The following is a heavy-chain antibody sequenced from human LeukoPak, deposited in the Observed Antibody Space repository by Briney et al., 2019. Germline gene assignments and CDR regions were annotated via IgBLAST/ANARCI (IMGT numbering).Heavy chain of an antibody. CDR1: GFTFSSYS. D-gene: IGHD3-10*01. CDR2: ISSSSSYI. CDR3: ARGRTTMVRGVTDFDY. J-gene: IGHJ4*02. V-gene: IGHV3-21*01. Sequence: GSLRLSCAASGFTFSSYSMNWVRQAPGKGLEWVSSISSSSSYIYYADSVKGRFTISRDNAKNSLYLQMNSLRAEDTAVYYCARGRTTMVRGVTDFDYWGQGTLVTVSS.